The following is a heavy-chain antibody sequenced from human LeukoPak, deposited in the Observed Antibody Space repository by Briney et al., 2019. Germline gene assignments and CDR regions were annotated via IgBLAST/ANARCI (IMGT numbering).Heavy chain of an antibody. CDR2: IKQDGSEK. J-gene: IGHJ4*02. D-gene: IGHD6-13*01. Sequence: PGGSLRLSCAASGFTFSNYWMSWVRQAPGKGLEWVANIKQDGSEKYYVDSVKGRLTISRDNAKNSLYLQMNSLRAEDTAVYFCARAVAAAGSYWGQGTLVTVSS. V-gene: IGHV3-7*03. CDR3: ARAVAAAGSY. CDR1: GFTFSNYW.